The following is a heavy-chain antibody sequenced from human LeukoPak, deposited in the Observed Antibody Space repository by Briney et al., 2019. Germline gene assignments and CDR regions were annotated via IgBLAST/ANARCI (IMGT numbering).Heavy chain of an antibody. CDR2: VSRVGSTI. J-gene: IGHJ3*02. Sequence: GGSLRLSCAASGFTFSSYEMNWVRQAPGKGLEWVSFVSRVGSTIFYSDSVKGRCTISRDNAKNSLFLEMNSLRAEDTAVYYCARVLVTATSLTYDGFDKWGQGTMVTVSS. V-gene: IGHV3-48*03. CDR3: ARVLVTATSLTYDGFDK. D-gene: IGHD2-15*01. CDR1: GFTFSSYE.